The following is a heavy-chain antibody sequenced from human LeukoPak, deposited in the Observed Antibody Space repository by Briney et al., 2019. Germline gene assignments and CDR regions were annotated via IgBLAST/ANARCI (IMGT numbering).Heavy chain of an antibody. CDR2: IIPIFGTA. J-gene: IGHJ4*02. Sequence: SSVKVSCKASGGTFSSYAISWVRQAPGQGLEWMGGIIPIFGTANYAQKFQGRVTITTDESTSTAYMELSSLRSDDTAVYYCARGYSYGLYFDYWGQGTLVTVSS. CDR1: GGTFSSYA. CDR3: ARGYSYGLYFDY. V-gene: IGHV1-69*05. D-gene: IGHD5-18*01.